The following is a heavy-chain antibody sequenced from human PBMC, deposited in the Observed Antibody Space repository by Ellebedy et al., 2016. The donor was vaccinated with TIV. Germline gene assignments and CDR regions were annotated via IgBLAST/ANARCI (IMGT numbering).Heavy chain of an antibody. CDR3: ARWEILPVKNDY. Sequence: SETLSLTXGVTGGSFSEYYWRWIRQPPGKGLEWIGEINASGSPTYNPSLKSRVTVSMDTSKNQLSLNLRSVTAADTAVYYCARWEILPVKNDYWGQGTLVTVSS. V-gene: IGHV4-34*01. CDR2: INASGSP. D-gene: IGHD1-26*01. J-gene: IGHJ4*02. CDR1: GGSFSEYY.